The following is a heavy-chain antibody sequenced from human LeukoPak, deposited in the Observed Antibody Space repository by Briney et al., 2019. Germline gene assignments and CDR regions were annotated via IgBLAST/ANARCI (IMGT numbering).Heavy chain of an antibody. CDR1: GGTFSSYA. D-gene: IGHD3-10*01. J-gene: IGHJ4*02. V-gene: IGHV1-69*05. Sequence: GASVKVSCKASGGTFSSYAISWVRQAPGQGLEWMGRIIPIFGTANYAQKFQGRVTITTDESTSTAYMELSSLRSEDTAVYYCARDGGSMVRGVITGRYYFDYWGREPWSPSPQ. CDR3: ARDGGSMVRGVITGRYYFDY. CDR2: IIPIFGTA.